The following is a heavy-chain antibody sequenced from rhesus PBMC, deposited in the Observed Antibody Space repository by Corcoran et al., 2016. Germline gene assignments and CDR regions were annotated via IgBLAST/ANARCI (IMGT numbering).Heavy chain of an antibody. V-gene: IGHV4-106*01. CDR3: ARDPGQFDY. CDR2: IYGSGGGT. CDR1: GGSISDDYY. J-gene: IGHJ4*01. Sequence: QVQLQESGPGLVKPSETLSLTCAVSGGSISDDYYWSWIRQPPGKGLEWIGYIYGSGGGTTYHPSLKNRVTISIDTSTNQFSRRRSSLTAADTAVYYCARDPGQFDYWGQGVLVTVSS.